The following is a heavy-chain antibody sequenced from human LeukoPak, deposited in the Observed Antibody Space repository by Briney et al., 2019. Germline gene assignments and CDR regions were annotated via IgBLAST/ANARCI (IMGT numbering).Heavy chain of an antibody. CDR2: IKQDGSEK. V-gene: IGHV3-7*01. CDR3: ERGSYSQAYNWFDP. D-gene: IGHD1-26*01. J-gene: IGHJ5*02. CDR1: GFTSSSYL. Sequence: PGGSLRLSCAASGFTSSSYLMSWVRQAPGKGLEWVANIKQDGSEKYYVDSVKGRFTISRDNAKNSLYLQMNSLRAEDTAVYYCERGSYSQAYNWFDPWGPGTLVTVSS.